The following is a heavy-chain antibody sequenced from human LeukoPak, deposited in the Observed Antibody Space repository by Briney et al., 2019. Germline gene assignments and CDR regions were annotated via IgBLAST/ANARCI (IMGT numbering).Heavy chain of an antibody. CDR2: INPSGGST. V-gene: IGHV1-46*01. J-gene: IGHJ4*02. D-gene: IGHD3-10*01. Sequence: ASVKVSCKASGYTFTSYYMHWVRQAPGQGLEWMGIINPSGGSTSYAQKFQGRVTMTRDTSTSTVYMELSSLRSEDTAVYYCARALSKVPFGELHFVYWGQGTLVTVSS. CDR3: ARALSKVPFGELHFVY. CDR1: GYTFTSYY.